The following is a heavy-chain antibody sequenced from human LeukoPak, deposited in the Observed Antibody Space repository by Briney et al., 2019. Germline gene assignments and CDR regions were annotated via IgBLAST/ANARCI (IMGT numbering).Heavy chain of an antibody. Sequence: PGGSLRLSCAASGFTFSSYWMSWVRQAPGKGLEWVANIKQDGSEKYYVDSVKGRFTISRDNAKNSLYLQMNGLRAEDTAVYYCAREAPGWYSSSWFDYWGQGTLVTVSS. CDR3: AREAPGWYSSSWFDY. D-gene: IGHD6-13*01. V-gene: IGHV3-7*03. CDR1: GFTFSSYW. J-gene: IGHJ4*02. CDR2: IKQDGSEK.